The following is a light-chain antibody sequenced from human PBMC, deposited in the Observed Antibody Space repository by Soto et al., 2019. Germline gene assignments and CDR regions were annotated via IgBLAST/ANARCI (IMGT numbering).Light chain of an antibody. Sequence: EVVLTQSPATLSLSPGDRATLSCRASQSVSIDFAWYQVKPGQAPRLLIYDASNRATGIPARIIGSGSGTDFNLRISSLELEDFAVYYCQHRHDFGPRTKVHIK. CDR2: DAS. CDR3: QHRHD. J-gene: IGKJ3*01. V-gene: IGKV3-11*01. CDR1: QSVSID.